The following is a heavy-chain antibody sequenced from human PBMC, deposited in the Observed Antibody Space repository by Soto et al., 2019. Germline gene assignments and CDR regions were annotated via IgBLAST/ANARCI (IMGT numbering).Heavy chain of an antibody. Sequence: GASVKVACKASGYTFTSYAMHWVCQAPGQRLEWMGWINAGNGNTKYSQKFQGRVTITRDTSASTAYMELSSLRSEDTAVYYCARGLSLTQTDYWGQGTLVTVSS. J-gene: IGHJ4*02. CDR3: ARGLSLTQTDY. V-gene: IGHV1-3*01. CDR1: GYTFTSYA. CDR2: INAGNGNT. D-gene: IGHD1-20*01.